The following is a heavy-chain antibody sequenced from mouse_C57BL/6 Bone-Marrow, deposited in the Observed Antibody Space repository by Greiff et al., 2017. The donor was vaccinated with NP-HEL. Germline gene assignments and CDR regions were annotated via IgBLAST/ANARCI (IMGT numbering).Heavy chain of an antibody. V-gene: IGHV1-81*01. CDR3: AIGVYYGSSPFAY. J-gene: IGHJ3*01. CDR1: GYTFTSYG. D-gene: IGHD1-1*01. CDR2: IYPRSGNT. Sequence: QVQLKQSGAELARPGASVKLSYKASGYTFTSYGISWVKQRTGQGLEWIGEIYPRSGNTYYNEKFKGKATLTADKSSSTAYMELRSLTSEDSAVYFCAIGVYYGSSPFAYWGQGTLVTVSA.